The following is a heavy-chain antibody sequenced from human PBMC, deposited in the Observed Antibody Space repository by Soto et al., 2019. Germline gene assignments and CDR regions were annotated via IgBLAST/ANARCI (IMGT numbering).Heavy chain of an antibody. Sequence: QVQLVQSGAEVKKPGASVKVSCEASGYTFNSYGITWVRQAPGQGLEWIGWISAYNGKTNYAQNLQGRVTMTTDTSTSTAHMELRSLIFDDTAVYFSARRPRDRAPDFWGQGTLVTVSS. CDR2: ISAYNGKT. V-gene: IGHV1-18*01. J-gene: IGHJ4*02. CDR1: GYTFNSYG. D-gene: IGHD3-22*01. CDR3: ARRPRDRAPDF.